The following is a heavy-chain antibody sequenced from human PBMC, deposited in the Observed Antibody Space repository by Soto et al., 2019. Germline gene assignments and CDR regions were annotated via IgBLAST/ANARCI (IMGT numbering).Heavy chain of an antibody. D-gene: IGHD3-22*01. CDR3: ARDLASNYYDSSGAFDI. CDR2: IYHSGST. CDR1: GGSISSSNW. Sequence: SETLSLTCAVSGGSISSSNWWSWVRQPPGKGLEWIGEIYHSGSTNYNPSLKSRVTISVDKSKNQFSLKLSSVTAADTAVYYCARDLASNYYDSSGAFDIWGQGKMVTVSS. J-gene: IGHJ3*02. V-gene: IGHV4-4*02.